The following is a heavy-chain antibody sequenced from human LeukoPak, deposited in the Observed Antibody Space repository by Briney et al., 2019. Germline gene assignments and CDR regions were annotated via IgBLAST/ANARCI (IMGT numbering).Heavy chain of an antibody. D-gene: IGHD5-18*01. V-gene: IGHV3-30-3*01. CDR3: ARGGGYRYGRPDS. CDR1: GFTFSSYA. CDR2: ISYDGNNI. Sequence: GGSLRLSCAASGFTFSSYAMHWVRQAPGKGLEWVAVISYDGNNINYADSLKGRFIISRDNSKNTLFLQMNSLRAEDTAVYYCARGGGYRYGRPDSWGQGTLLTVSS. J-gene: IGHJ4*02.